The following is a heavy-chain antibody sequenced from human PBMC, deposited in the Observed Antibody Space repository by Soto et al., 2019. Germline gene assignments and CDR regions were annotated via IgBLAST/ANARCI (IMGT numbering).Heavy chain of an antibody. CDR3: VRYNFCRGVVLGGGYYFDY. D-gene: IGHD3-3*01. J-gene: IGHJ4*02. CDR2: IYHSGST. CDR1: AYSISSGYY. V-gene: IGHV4-38-2*01. Sequence: SETLSLTCAVSAYSISSGYYWGWIRQPPGKGLEWIGSIYHSGSTYYNPSLKSRVTISVDTSKNQFSLKLSSVTAADTAVYYCVRYNFCRGVVLGGGYYFDYWGQGTLVTVSS.